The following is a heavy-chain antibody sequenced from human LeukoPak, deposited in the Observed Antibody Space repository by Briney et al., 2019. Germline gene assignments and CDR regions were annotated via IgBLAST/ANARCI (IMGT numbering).Heavy chain of an antibody. CDR2: IWYDGSYK. D-gene: IGHD5-18*01. CDR1: GFTFSSYG. Sequence: XGSLRLSCAASGFTFSSYGMHWVRQAPGKGLEWVAFIWYDGSYKYYGDSVRGRFTISRDKSKNTLYLQMNSLRAEDTAVYYCAXXCYPRPSTLYYYYGMDVWGQGTTVTISS. V-gene: IGHV3-30*02. J-gene: IGHJ6*02. CDR3: AXXCYPRPSTLYYYYGMDV.